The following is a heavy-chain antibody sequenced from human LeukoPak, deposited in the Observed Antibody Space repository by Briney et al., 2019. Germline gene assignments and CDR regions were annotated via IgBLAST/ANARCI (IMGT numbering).Heavy chain of an antibody. V-gene: IGHV3-9*01. D-gene: IGHD5-12*01. CDR3: AKDIGDIVATTGGYFDY. CDR1: GFTFDDYA. CDR2: ISRNSGSI. Sequence: PGRSLRLSCAASGFTFDDYAMHWVRQAPGKGLEWVSGISRNSGSIGYADSVKGRFTISRDNAKNSLYLQMNSLRAEDPALYYCAKDIGDIVATTGGYFDYWGQGTLVTVSS. J-gene: IGHJ4*02.